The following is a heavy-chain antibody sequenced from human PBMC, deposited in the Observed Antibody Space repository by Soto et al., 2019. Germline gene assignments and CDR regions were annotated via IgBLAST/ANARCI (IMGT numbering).Heavy chain of an antibody. CDR3: ARDLKWDSCSGGSCYRSETFDP. D-gene: IGHD2-15*01. V-gene: IGHV3-48*01. CDR1: GFTFRNCA. Sequence: GGSLTLSCAASGFTFRNCAMNCVRQAPGKGLEWVSYIGIGSSTKYYADSVKGRFTISRDNAKNSLYLQMNSLRAEDTAVYYCARDLKWDSCSGGSCYRSETFDP. J-gene: IGHJ5*02. CDR2: IGIGSSTK.